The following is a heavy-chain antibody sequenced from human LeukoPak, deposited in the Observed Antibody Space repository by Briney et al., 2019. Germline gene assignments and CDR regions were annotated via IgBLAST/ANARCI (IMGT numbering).Heavy chain of an antibody. J-gene: IGHJ4*02. Sequence: GASVEVSCKAAGCTFTGYYMHWVRQAPGQGLEGMGWINPNSGGTNYAQKLQGRVAMSRDTSISTAYMELSRRRSDDTAVYYCAKEGGIAVAGTLEVFDYWGQGTLVTVSS. CDR1: GCTFTGYY. V-gene: IGHV1-2*02. CDR2: INPNSGGT. CDR3: AKEGGIAVAGTLEVFDY. D-gene: IGHD6-19*01.